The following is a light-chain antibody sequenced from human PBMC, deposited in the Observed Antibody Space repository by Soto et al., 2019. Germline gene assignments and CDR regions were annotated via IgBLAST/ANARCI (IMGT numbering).Light chain of an antibody. Sequence: IQLTQSPSTLSASVGDRVTITCRPSQRIDRYLAWYQQKPGKAPKLLVYDASTLEGGVPSRFSGSGSGTDFTLTINSLQPEDFATYYCQQSYSTPWTFGQGTKVDIK. CDR2: DAS. V-gene: IGKV1-39*01. CDR1: QRIDRY. CDR3: QQSYSTPWT. J-gene: IGKJ1*01.